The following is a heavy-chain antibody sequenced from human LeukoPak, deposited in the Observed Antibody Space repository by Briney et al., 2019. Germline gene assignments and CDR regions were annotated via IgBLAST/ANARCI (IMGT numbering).Heavy chain of an antibody. Sequence: PGGSLRLSCAASGFTFSSYAMSWVRQAPGKGLEWVSAISGSGGSTYYADSVKGRFTISRDNSKNTLYLQMNSLRAEDTAVYYCAKGAYSNYGVNVWFDPWGQGTLVTVSS. CDR2: ISGSGGST. V-gene: IGHV3-23*01. CDR1: GFTFSSYA. CDR3: AKGAYSNYGVNVWFDP. D-gene: IGHD4-4*01. J-gene: IGHJ5*02.